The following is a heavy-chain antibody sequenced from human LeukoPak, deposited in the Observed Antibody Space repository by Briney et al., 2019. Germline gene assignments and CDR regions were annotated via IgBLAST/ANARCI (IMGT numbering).Heavy chain of an antibody. D-gene: IGHD6-19*01. Sequence: SETLSLTCAVSGYSISSGYYWGWIRQPPGKGLEWIGSIYHRGSTYYNPSLKSRVTISVDTSKNQFSLKLSPVTAADTAVYYCGRIGSSGWYVSDYWGQGTLVTVSS. CDR3: GRIGSSGWYVSDY. CDR2: IYHRGST. V-gene: IGHV4-38-2*01. CDR1: GYSISSGYY. J-gene: IGHJ4*02.